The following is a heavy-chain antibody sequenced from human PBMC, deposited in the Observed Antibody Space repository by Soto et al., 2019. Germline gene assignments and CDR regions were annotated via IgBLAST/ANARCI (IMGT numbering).Heavy chain of an antibody. CDR2: IYYTGTT. V-gene: IGHV4-61*01. J-gene: IGHJ6*02. Sequence: PSETLSLTXTVSGGSVSSGRYQWSWIRQSPGKGLEWIGYIYYTGTTNYNPSLKSRVTISVDTSKNQFSLKLTSVTAADTALYFCTRLQFYDFWSGSDPMDVWGQGTSVTVSS. CDR1: GGSVSSGRYQ. D-gene: IGHD3-3*01. CDR3: TRLQFYDFWSGSDPMDV.